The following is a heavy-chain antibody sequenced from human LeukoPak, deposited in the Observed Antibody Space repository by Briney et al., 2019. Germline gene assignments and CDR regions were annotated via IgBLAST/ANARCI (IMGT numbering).Heavy chain of an antibody. CDR3: ARAPYSSSWYAPQDY. Sequence: ASVRVSCKASGYTFTCYYMHWVRQAPGQGREWRGWINPNSGGTNYAQKFQGRVTMTRDTSISTAYMELSRLRSDDTAVYYCARAPYSSSWYAPQDYWGQGTLVTVSS. V-gene: IGHV1-2*02. D-gene: IGHD6-13*01. CDR2: INPNSGGT. CDR1: GYTFTCYY. J-gene: IGHJ4*02.